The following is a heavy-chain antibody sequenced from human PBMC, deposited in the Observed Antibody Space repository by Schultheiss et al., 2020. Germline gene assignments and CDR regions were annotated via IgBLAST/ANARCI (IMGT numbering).Heavy chain of an antibody. CDR2: IYHSGST. CDR3: ARGGRVAVASHFSTEYFQH. D-gene: IGHD6-19*01. Sequence: SETLSLTCAVSGGSISSSNWWSWVRQPPGKGLEWIGEIYHSGSTYYNPSLNSRVTISLDKSKKQFSLKLSSVTAADTAVYYCARGGRVAVASHFSTEYFQHWGQGTLVTVSS. J-gene: IGHJ1*01. CDR1: GGSISSSNW. V-gene: IGHV4-4*02.